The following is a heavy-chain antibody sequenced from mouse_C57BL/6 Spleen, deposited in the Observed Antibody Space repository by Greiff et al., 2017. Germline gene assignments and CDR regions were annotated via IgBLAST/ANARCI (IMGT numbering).Heavy chain of an antibody. CDR1: GYTFTSYW. V-gene: IGHV1-50*01. CDR2: IDPSDSYT. D-gene: IGHD3-2*02. J-gene: IGHJ2*01. CDR3: ARAAQATSYYFDY. Sequence: QVQLQQPGAELVKPGASVKLSCKASGYTFTSYWMQWVKQRPGQGLEWIGEIDPSDSYTNYNQKFKGKATLTVDTSSSTAYMQLSSLTSEDSAVYYCARAAQATSYYFDYWGQGTTLTVSS.